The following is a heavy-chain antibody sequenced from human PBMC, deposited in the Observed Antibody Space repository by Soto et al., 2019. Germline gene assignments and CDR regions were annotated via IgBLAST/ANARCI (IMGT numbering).Heavy chain of an antibody. J-gene: IGHJ3*02. Sequence: GGSLRLSCAASGFTFSSYAMHWVRQAPGKGLEYVSAISSNGGSTYYADSVKGRFTISRDNSKNTLYLQMGSRRAEDMAVYYCAREGSSDAFDIWGQGTMVTVSS. CDR1: GFTFSSYA. V-gene: IGHV3-64*02. CDR3: AREGSSDAFDI. D-gene: IGHD3-10*01. CDR2: ISSNGGST.